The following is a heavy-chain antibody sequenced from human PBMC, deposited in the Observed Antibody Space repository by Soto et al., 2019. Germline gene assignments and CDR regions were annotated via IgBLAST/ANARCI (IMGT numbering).Heavy chain of an antibody. D-gene: IGHD2-15*01. V-gene: IGHV4-4*02. Sequence: QVRLKESGPGLVKPSGTLSLTCAVSGGSVESSSCWSWVRQAPGKGLEWIGEIYHSGTFNYNPSLASRVSVSVDKSPNQFSLNLNSVTAADTAVYYCVRSVPAATWAYNGMDVWGQGTTVTVSS. CDR1: GGSVESSSC. CDR2: IYHSGTF. CDR3: VRSVPAATWAYNGMDV. J-gene: IGHJ6*02.